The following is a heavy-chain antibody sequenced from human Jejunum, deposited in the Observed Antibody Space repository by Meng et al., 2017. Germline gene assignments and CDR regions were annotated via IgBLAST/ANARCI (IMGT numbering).Heavy chain of an antibody. Sequence: GGSLRLSCAASGFTSSDHYMDWVRQAPGKGLEWVGRSRNKANRYTTEYAASVKGRFSISRDDSKNSLYLQMSSLKTEDTAVYYCIRTYPVSGTNSQAFDIWGQGTMVTVSS. CDR1: GFTSSDHY. CDR2: SRNKANRYTT. D-gene: IGHD1-26*01. V-gene: IGHV3-72*01. J-gene: IGHJ3*02. CDR3: IRTYPVSGTNSQAFDI.